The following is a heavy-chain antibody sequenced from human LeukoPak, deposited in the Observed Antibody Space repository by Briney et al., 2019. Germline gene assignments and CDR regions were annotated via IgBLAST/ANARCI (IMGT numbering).Heavy chain of an antibody. V-gene: IGHV1-18*01. CDR3: ARDRELYDYYYGMDV. CDR2: ISAYNGNT. J-gene: IGHJ6*02. D-gene: IGHD2/OR15-2a*01. CDR1: GYTFTSYA. Sequence: ASVKVSCKASGYTFTSYAMNWVRQAPGQGLEWMGWISAYNGNTNYAQKLQGRVTMTTDTSTSTAYMELRSLRSDDTAVYYCARDRELYDYYYGMDVWGQGTTVTVSS.